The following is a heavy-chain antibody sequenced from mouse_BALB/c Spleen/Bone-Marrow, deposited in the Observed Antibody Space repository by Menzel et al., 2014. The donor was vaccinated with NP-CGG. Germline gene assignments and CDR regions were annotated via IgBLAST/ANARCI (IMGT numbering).Heavy chain of an antibody. D-gene: IGHD1-1*02. CDR1: GYTFTSYY. CDR2: INPSNGGT. CDR3: TRYGYGPLYARDY. V-gene: IGHV1S81*02. Sequence: VQLRQSGAELVKPGASVKLSCKASGYTFTSYYMYWVKQRPGQGLEWIGGINPSNGGTNFNEKFKSKATLTVDKSSSTAYMQLSSLTSEDSAVYYCTRYGYGPLYARDYWGQGTSVTVSS. J-gene: IGHJ4*01.